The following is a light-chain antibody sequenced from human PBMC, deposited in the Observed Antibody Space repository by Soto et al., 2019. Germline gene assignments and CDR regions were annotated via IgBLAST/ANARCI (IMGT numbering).Light chain of an antibody. CDR3: QQYGSSPRT. CDR2: GAS. Sequence: EIVLTQSPGTLSLSPGERATLSCRARQSVSSSFLAWYHQKPGQAPRLLIYGASSRATGIPDRFSGSGSGTDFTLTISRLEREEFAVYYCQQYGSSPRTFGQGTKVEIK. J-gene: IGKJ1*01. CDR1: QSVSSSF. V-gene: IGKV3-20*01.